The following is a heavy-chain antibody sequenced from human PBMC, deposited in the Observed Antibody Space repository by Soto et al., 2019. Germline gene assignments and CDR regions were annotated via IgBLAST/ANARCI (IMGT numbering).Heavy chain of an antibody. CDR1: GFTFSSYA. J-gene: IGHJ4*02. D-gene: IGHD1-20*01. CDR3: AKPPDYIWNDY. V-gene: IGHV3-23*01. Sequence: EVQLLESGGGLVQPGGSLRLSCAASGFTFSSYAMSWVRQAPGKGLEWISAVSGSGGSTYYADSVKGRFTISRDNSKDTLYLQINNLRAEDTAVYYCAKPPDYIWNDYWGQGTLVTVSS. CDR2: VSGSGGST.